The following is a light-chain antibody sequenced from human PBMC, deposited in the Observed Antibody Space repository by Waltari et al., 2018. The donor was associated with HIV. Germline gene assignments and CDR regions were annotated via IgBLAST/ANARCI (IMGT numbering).Light chain of an antibody. CDR3: SSYAGNNNLV. V-gene: IGLV2-8*01. Sequence: QSALTQPPSASGSPGQSVTISCTRTSSDVGGYNYVSWYQQHPGRAPKLVIYEVTKRPSGVPDRFTGSKSGNTASLTVSGLQPEDEADYYCSSYAGNNNLVFGGGTNLTVL. CDR1: SSDVGGYNY. J-gene: IGLJ3*02. CDR2: EVT.